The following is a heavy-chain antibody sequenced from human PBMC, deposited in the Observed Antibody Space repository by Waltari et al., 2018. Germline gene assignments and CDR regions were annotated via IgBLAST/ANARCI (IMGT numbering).Heavy chain of an antibody. V-gene: IGHV3-23*01. CDR1: GFTFSSDA. Sequence: EVQVLESGGGLIQPGGSLRLSWTASGFTFSSDAMTWVRQAPGEGLEWVSAISGSGDSTYYADSVRGRFTISGDSSRNTVWLQMSSLRVEDTAVYFCAKVLNNWPDVFDVWGQGTMVTVSS. CDR3: AKVLNNWPDVFDV. J-gene: IGHJ3*01. CDR2: ISGSGDST.